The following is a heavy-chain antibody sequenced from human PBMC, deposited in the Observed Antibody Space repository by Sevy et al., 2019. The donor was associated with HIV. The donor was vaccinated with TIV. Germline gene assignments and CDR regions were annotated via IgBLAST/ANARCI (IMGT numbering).Heavy chain of an antibody. CDR1: GYTFTSYD. Sequence: ASVKVSCKASGYTFTSYDINWVRQATGQGLEWMGWMNPNSGNTGYAQKFQGRVTITRNTSISTAYMELSSLRSEDTAVYYCATAECSSTSCYGSEYYYGMDVWGQGTTVTVSS. V-gene: IGHV1-8*03. CDR2: MNPNSGNT. J-gene: IGHJ6*02. D-gene: IGHD2-2*01. CDR3: ATAECSSTSCYGSEYYYGMDV.